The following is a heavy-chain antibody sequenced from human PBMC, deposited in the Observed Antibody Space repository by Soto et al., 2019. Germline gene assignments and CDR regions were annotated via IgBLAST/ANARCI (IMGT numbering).Heavy chain of an antibody. Sequence: PSETLSLTCTVSGGSISPFCWSWVRQPPGKGLEWIGYLYYSGNPNYNPSLKSRVTISVDASKNQVSLRLTSVTAADTAVYYCARVGGVAARTFDYWGQGTVVTVSS. CDR3: ARVGGVAARTFDY. J-gene: IGHJ4*02. D-gene: IGHD2-15*01. V-gene: IGHV4-59*01. CDR1: GGSISPFC. CDR2: LYYSGNP.